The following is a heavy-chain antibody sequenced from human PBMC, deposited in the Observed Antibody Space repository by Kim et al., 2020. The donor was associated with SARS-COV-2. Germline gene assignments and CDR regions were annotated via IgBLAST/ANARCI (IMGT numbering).Heavy chain of an antibody. D-gene: IGHD6-13*01. Sequence: GGSLRLSCAASGFTFSSYAMHWVRQAPGKGLEWVAVISYDGSNKYYADSVKGRFTISRDNSKNTLYLQMNSLRAENTAVYYCARDNEAGYSSSWYGNLDGPLDYWGQGTLVTVSS. CDR1: GFTFSSYA. J-gene: IGHJ4*02. V-gene: IGHV3-30*04. CDR3: ARDNEAGYSSSWYGNLDGPLDY. CDR2: ISYDGSNK.